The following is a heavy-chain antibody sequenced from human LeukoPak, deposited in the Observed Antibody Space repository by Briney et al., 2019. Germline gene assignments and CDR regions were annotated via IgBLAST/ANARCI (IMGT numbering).Heavy chain of an antibody. J-gene: IGHJ5*02. V-gene: IGHV3-9*01. D-gene: IGHD6-19*01. Sequence: PGGSLRLSCAASGFTFDDYAMHWVRHAPGKGLEWVSGISWNSGSISYADSVKGRFTISRDNAKNSLYLQMNSLRAEDTALYYCAKGQQWLGDWFDPWGQGTLVTVSS. CDR2: ISWNSGSI. CDR1: GFTFDDYA. CDR3: AKGQQWLGDWFDP.